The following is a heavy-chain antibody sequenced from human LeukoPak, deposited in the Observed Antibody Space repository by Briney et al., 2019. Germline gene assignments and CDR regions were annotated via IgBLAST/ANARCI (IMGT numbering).Heavy chain of an antibody. Sequence: GGSLRLSCTASGFTFGDYAMSWVRRAPGKGLEWVGFIRSKAYGGTTEYTASVKGRFTISRDDSKSIAYLQMNSLKTEDTAVYYCTRDCPDYYDSSGYYPAPWGQGTLVTVSS. CDR1: GFTFGDYA. CDR2: IRSKAYGGTT. V-gene: IGHV3-49*04. D-gene: IGHD3-22*01. CDR3: TRDCPDYYDSSGYYPAP. J-gene: IGHJ5*02.